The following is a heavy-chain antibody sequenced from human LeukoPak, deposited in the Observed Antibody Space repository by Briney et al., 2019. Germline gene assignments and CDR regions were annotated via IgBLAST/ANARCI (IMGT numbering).Heavy chain of an antibody. J-gene: IGHJ3*02. D-gene: IGHD2-15*01. CDR3: ARGYSRAAFDI. CDR2: ISSSSSDI. Sequence: GGSLRLSCAASGFTFSSYSMNWVRQAPGKGLEWVSSISSSSSDIFHADSVKGRFTISRDNAKNSLLLQMNSLRAEDTALYYCARGYSRAAFDIWGQGTMVTVSS. V-gene: IGHV3-21*01. CDR1: GFTFSSYS.